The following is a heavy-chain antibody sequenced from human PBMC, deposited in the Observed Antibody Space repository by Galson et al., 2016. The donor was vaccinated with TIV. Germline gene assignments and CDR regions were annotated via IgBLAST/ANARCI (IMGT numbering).Heavy chain of an antibody. CDR1: GYSLTELV. J-gene: IGHJ5*02. CDR3: ATVAWFPGLSLDT. Sequence: SVKVSCKVSGYSLTELVIHWVRQAPGKGLEWMGGFDPEVAKTVYAQKLQDRVTMAADTSTNTAYMELGSLRFEDTAVYYCATVAWFPGLSLDTWGQGTLVTVSS. D-gene: IGHD2/OR15-2a*01. CDR2: FDPEVAKT. V-gene: IGHV1-24*01.